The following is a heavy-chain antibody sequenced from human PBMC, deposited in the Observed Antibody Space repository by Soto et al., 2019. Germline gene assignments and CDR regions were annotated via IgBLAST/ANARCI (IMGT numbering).Heavy chain of an antibody. J-gene: IGHJ5*02. Sequence: PSETLSLTRSVSGDSVSSGDYYWSWIRQPAGKGLEWIGHVYFSGSTNYIPSLKSRLTMSVDTAKNQFSLKLNSVTAADTAVYYCARIPVDTYMIYWSDPWGQGTQVTVSS. CDR1: GDSVSSGDYY. CDR2: VYFSGST. V-gene: IGHV4-61*08. D-gene: IGHD3-16*01. CDR3: ARIPVDTYMIYWSDP.